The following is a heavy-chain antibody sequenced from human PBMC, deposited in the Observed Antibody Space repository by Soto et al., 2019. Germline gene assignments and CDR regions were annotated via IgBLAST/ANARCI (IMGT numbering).Heavy chain of an antibody. CDR3: ARDLDSSSWYEDAFDI. CDR1: GFTFSSYW. CDR2: IKQDGSEK. Sequence: PGGSLRLSCAASGFTFSSYWMSWVRQAPGKGLEWVANIKQDGSEKYYVDSVKGRFTISRDNAKNSLYLQMNSLRAEDTAVYYCARDLDSSSWYEDAFDIWGQGTMGTVSS. D-gene: IGHD6-13*01. V-gene: IGHV3-7*01. J-gene: IGHJ3*02.